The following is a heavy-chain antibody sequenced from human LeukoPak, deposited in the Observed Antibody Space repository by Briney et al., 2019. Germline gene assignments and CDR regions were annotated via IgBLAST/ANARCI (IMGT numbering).Heavy chain of an antibody. CDR3: ARENGFNRRAFDI. Sequence: GGSLRLSCAASGFTFSSYWMHWVRQAPGKGLVWVSRINSDGASTIYADSVKGRFTISRDNAKNTLYLQMNSLRVEDTAVYYCARENGFNRRAFDIWGHGTMVTVSS. CDR2: INSDGAST. J-gene: IGHJ3*02. D-gene: IGHD1-14*01. CDR1: GFTFSSYW. V-gene: IGHV3-74*01.